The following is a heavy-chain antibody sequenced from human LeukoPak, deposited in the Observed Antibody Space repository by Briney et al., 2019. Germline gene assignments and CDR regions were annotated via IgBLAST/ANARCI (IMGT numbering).Heavy chain of an antibody. J-gene: IGHJ4*02. D-gene: IGHD6-19*01. V-gene: IGHV3-73*01. CDR1: GFIFSNYY. Sequence: GGSLRLSCAASGFIFSNYYMNWARQASGKGLEWVGRIRSKANSYATAYAASVKGRFTISRDDSKNTAYLQMNSLKTEDTAVYYCTRRVDSSGWYYSDYWGQGTLVTVSS. CDR2: IRSKANSYAT. CDR3: TRRVDSSGWYYSDY.